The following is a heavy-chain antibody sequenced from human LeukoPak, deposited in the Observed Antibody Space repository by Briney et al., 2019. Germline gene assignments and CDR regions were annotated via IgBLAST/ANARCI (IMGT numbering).Heavy chain of an antibody. CDR1: GVSFSGYY. D-gene: IGHD3-10*02. J-gene: IGHJ4*02. CDR3: AISPQRGRAMFY. V-gene: IGHV4-34*01. Sequence: PSETLSLTCAVYGVSFSGYYWSWIRQPPGKGLEWIGEINHSGSTNYNPSLKSRVTISVDTSKNQFSLKLSSVTAADTAVYYCAISPQRGRAMFYWGQGTLVTVSS. CDR2: INHSGST.